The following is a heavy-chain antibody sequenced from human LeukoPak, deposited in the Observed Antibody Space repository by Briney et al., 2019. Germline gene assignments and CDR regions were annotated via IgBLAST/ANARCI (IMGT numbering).Heavy chain of an antibody. D-gene: IGHD1-1*01. Sequence: ASETLSLTCTVSGNSISSFFWSWIRQPPGKGLEWIGSMHYSGDSKYNPSLRSRVSLSIDTSKQQFSLRLSSVTAADTAVYYCARDLELERNRWNYFESWGQGALVTVFS. CDR3: ARDLELERNRWNYFES. J-gene: IGHJ4*02. CDR1: GNSISSFF. V-gene: IGHV4-59*01. CDR2: MHYSGDS.